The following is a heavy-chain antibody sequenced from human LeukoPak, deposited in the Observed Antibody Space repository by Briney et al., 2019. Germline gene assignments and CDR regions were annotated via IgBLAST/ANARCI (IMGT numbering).Heavy chain of an antibody. CDR3: AKVRWDRSNWYYLDY. CDR1: GFTFDDYA. D-gene: IGHD6-13*01. J-gene: IGHJ4*02. V-gene: IGHV3-9*01. Sequence: GRSLRLSCAASGFTFDDYAMHWVRQAPGKGLEWVSGITWNSGSIGYADSVKGRFTISRDNAKNSLYLQMNSLRAEDTALYYCAKVRWDRSNWYYLDYWGQGALVTVSS. CDR2: ITWNSGSI.